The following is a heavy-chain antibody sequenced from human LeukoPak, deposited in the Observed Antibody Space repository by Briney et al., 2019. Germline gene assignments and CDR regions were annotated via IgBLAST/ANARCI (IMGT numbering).Heavy chain of an antibody. CDR1: GFTFSTYW. D-gene: IGHD2-15*01. J-gene: IGHJ1*01. Sequence: HPGGSLRLSCAVSGFTFSTYWMHWVRQAPGKGLVWVSRINTDGTTTTYADSVKGRFTISRDNAKNTLYLQMDSLRADDTAVYYCARDTGGRGGHWGQGTLVTVSS. V-gene: IGHV3-74*01. CDR3: ARDTGGRGGH. CDR2: INTDGTTT.